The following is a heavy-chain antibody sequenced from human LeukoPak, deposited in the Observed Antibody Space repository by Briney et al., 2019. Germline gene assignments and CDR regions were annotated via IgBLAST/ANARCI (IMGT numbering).Heavy chain of an antibody. CDR1: GFTFSSYG. D-gene: IGHD1-26*01. V-gene: IGHV3-33*01. J-gene: IGHJ4*02. Sequence: GRSLRLSCAASGFTFSSYGMHWVRQAPGKGLEWVAVIWYDGSNKYYADSVKGRFTISRDNSKNTLYLQMNSLRAEDTAVYYCARDGVGATTYDYWGQGTRVTVSS. CDR3: ARDGVGATTYDY. CDR2: IWYDGSNK.